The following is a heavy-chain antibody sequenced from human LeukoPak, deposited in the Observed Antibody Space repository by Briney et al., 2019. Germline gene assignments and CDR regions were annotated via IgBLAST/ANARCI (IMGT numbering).Heavy chain of an antibody. Sequence: PGGSLKLSCVASRFTFSNHYMSWVRQAPGKGLEWVATIKPDGSETFYVDSVKGRFTISRDNSKNTPYLQMNSLRAEDTAVYYCAREGRAYGSGANYFDYWGQGTLVTVSS. J-gene: IGHJ4*02. CDR1: RFTFSNHY. D-gene: IGHD6-19*01. V-gene: IGHV3-7*01. CDR3: AREGRAYGSGANYFDY. CDR2: IKPDGSET.